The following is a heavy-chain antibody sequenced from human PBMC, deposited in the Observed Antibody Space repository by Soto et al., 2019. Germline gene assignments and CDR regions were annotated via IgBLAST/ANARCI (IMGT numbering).Heavy chain of an antibody. Sequence: GGSLRLSCAASGFTFSSYGMHWVRQAPGKGLEWVAVIWYDGSNKYYADSVKGRFTISRDNSKNTLYLQMNSLRAEDTAVYYCARDYGRRYFDYWGQGTLVTVSS. CDR3: ARDYGRRYFDY. CDR1: GFTFSSYG. D-gene: IGHD1-1*01. V-gene: IGHV3-33*01. J-gene: IGHJ4*02. CDR2: IWYDGSNK.